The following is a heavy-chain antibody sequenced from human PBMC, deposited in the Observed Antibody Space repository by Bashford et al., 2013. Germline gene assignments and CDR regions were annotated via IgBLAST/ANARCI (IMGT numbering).Heavy chain of an antibody. V-gene: IGHV1-69*13. Sequence: SVKVSCKASGGTFSSYAISWVRQAPGQGLEWMGGIIPIFGTANYAQKFQGRVTITADESTSTAYMELSSLRSEDTAVYYCARVPEDSSGWYHGEYYYYGMDVWGQGTTVTVSS. CDR2: IIPIFGTA. CDR1: GGTFSSYA. D-gene: IGHD6-19*01. CDR3: ARVPEDSSGWYHGEYYYYGMDV. J-gene: IGHJ6*02.